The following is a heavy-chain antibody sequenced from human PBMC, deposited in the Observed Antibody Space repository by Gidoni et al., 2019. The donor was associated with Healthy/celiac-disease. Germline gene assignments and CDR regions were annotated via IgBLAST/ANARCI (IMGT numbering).Heavy chain of an antibody. Sequence: QVQLQESGPGLVKPSQTLSLTCTVSGGSISSGSYYWSWIRQPAGKGLEWVGRISPSGSPNYNPSLKSRVTISVDTSKNQFSLKLSSVTAADTAVYYCARESYYDKSGYSRSPSVDHWGQGTLVTVSS. J-gene: IGHJ4*02. CDR2: ISPSGSP. D-gene: IGHD3-22*01. CDR3: ARESYYDKSGYSRSPSVDH. CDR1: GGSISSGSYY. V-gene: IGHV4-61*02.